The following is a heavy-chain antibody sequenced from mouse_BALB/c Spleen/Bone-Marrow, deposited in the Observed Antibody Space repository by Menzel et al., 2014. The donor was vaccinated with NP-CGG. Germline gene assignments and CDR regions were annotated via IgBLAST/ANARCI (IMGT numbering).Heavy chain of an antibody. CDR3: ARRDYGPAWFAY. J-gene: IGHJ3*01. Sequence: VQLKESGPELVKPGASVKISCKTSGYTFSESTMHWVKQSPGKSLEWIGGINPNNGATSYKQKFKGKAILTVEKSSSTALLELRSMTSEDSAVYYCARRDYGPAWFAYWGQGTLVTVSA. V-gene: IGHV1-18*01. CDR2: INPNNGAT. D-gene: IGHD1-1*01. CDR1: GYTFSEST.